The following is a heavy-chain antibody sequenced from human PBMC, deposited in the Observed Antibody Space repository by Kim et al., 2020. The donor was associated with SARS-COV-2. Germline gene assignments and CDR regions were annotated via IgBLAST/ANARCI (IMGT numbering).Heavy chain of an antibody. CDR3: ARVSSSGDFDY. D-gene: IGHD6-25*01. V-gene: IGHV4-34*01. Sequence: TNYNPALKSRVTISVDTSKNQFSLKLSSVTAADTAVYYCARVSSSGDFDYWGQGTLVTVSS. CDR2: T. J-gene: IGHJ4*02.